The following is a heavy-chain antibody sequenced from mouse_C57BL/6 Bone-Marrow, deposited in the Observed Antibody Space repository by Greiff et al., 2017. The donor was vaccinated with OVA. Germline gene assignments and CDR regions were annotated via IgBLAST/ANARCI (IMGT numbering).Heavy chain of an antibody. D-gene: IGHD2-5*01. CDR2: INPYNGDT. J-gene: IGHJ3*01. CDR3: ARSNYEAWFAY. Sequence: EVQLQQSGPELVKPGDSVKISCKASGYSFTGYFMNWVMQSHGKSLEWIGRINPYNGDTFYNQKFKGKATLTVDKSSSTAHMELRSLTSEDSAVYYCARSNYEAWFAYWGQGTLVTVSA. V-gene: IGHV1-20*01. CDR1: GYSFTGYF.